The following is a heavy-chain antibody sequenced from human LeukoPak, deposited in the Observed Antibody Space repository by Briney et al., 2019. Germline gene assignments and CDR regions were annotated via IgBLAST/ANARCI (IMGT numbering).Heavy chain of an antibody. D-gene: IGHD1-26*01. Sequence: PGGSLRLSCVASGFTFSNYAMGWVRQAPGRGLEWVSAISGSGGDTYYADSVMGRFTISRDNSKNTLYLQMNSLRAEDTAVYYCAKALPSYAVAELAYWGQGTLVTVSS. CDR3: AKALPSYAVAELAY. CDR2: ISGSGGDT. J-gene: IGHJ4*02. V-gene: IGHV3-23*01. CDR1: GFTFSNYA.